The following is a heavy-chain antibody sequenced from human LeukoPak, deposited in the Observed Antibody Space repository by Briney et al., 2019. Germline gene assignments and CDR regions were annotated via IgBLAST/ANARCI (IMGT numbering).Heavy chain of an antibody. CDR3: ARERLGYYDRSGLDY. J-gene: IGHJ4*02. V-gene: IGHV4-59*01. CDR2: IYYSGST. CDR1: GGSISSYY. D-gene: IGHD3-22*01. Sequence: SETLSLTCTVSGGSISSYYWNWIRQPPGKGLGWIGYIYYSGSTNYNPSLKSRVTTSVDTSKNQFSLKLSSVTAADTAVYYCARERLGYYDRSGLDYWGQGTLVTVSS.